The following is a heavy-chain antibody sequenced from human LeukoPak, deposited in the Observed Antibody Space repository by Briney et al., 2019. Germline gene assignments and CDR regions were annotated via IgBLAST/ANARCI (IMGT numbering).Heavy chain of an antibody. J-gene: IGHJ4*02. D-gene: IGHD2-15*01. Sequence: GESLNISCKCSGYSFTSYWLGLERQMPGKGLELMGIFYPGDSATRYSPSFQGQVTISADKSISTAYLQWSSLKASDTAMYYCARHDCSGGSCYHPYFDYWGQGTLVTVSS. CDR2: FYPGDSAT. CDR1: GYSFTSYW. CDR3: ARHDCSGGSCYHPYFDY. V-gene: IGHV5-51*01.